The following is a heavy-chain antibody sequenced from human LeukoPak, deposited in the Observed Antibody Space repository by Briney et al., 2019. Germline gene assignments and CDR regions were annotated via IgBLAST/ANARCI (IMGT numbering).Heavy chain of an antibody. J-gene: IGHJ4*02. Sequence: ASVKVSCKASGYTFTGYYMQWVRQAPGQGLEWMGWISAYNGNTNYAQKLQGRVTMTTDTSTSTAYMELRSLRSDDTAVYYCARCDSSGPYYFDYWGQGTLVTVSS. V-gene: IGHV1-18*04. CDR1: GYTFTGYY. CDR3: ARCDSSGPYYFDY. D-gene: IGHD3-22*01. CDR2: ISAYNGNT.